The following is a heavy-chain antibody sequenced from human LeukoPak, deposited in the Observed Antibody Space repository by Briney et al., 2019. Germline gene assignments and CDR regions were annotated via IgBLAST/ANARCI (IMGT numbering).Heavy chain of an antibody. Sequence: GGSLRLSCAASGFTFSSYAMHWVRQAPGKGLEWVAVISYDGSNKYYADSVKGRLTISRDNSKNTLYLQMNSLRAEDTAVYYCARDQTPRGYSYGPFDYWGQGTLVTVSS. CDR3: ARDQTPRGYSYGPFDY. CDR2: ISYDGSNK. D-gene: IGHD5-18*01. J-gene: IGHJ4*02. V-gene: IGHV3-30-3*01. CDR1: GFTFSSYA.